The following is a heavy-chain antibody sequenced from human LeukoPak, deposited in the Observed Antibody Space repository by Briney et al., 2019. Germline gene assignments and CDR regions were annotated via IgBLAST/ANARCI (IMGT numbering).Heavy chain of an antibody. V-gene: IGHV4-39*07. J-gene: IGHJ4*02. CDR1: GGSISSGNYY. D-gene: IGHD6-19*01. CDR2: IYYSGST. Sequence: TLSLTCTVSGGSISSGNYYWSWIRRPPGKGLEWIGSIYYSGSTDYNPSLKTRVTISVDTSKNQFSLKLSSVTAADTAVYYCARDSSGWSHHFDYWGQGTLVTVSS. CDR3: ARDSSGWSHHFDY.